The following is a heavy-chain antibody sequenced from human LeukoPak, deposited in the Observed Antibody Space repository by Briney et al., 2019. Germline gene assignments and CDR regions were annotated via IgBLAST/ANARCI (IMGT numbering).Heavy chain of an antibody. J-gene: IGHJ6*02. CDR2: IWYDGSNK. Sequence: PGRCLRLSCAASGFTFSSYGMHWVREAPGKGLEWVAVIWYDGSNKYYADSVKGRFTISRDNSKNTLYLQMNSLRAEDTAVYYCARDPSGSYYTYYYYYGMDVWGQGTTVTVSS. CDR1: GFTFSSYG. CDR3: ARDPSGSYYTYYYYYGMDV. V-gene: IGHV3-33*01. D-gene: IGHD1-26*01.